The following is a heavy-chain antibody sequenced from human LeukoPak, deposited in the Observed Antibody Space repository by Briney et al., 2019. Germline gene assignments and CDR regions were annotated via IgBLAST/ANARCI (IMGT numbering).Heavy chain of an antibody. CDR2: ISGGGDIT. Sequence: GGSLRLSCAASGFNFANHAMSWVRQTPGKGLEWVSAISGGGDITYYADSVTGRFSISRDNSKDTLFLQMHSLRPGDTAVYYCVREDTPATANYWGQGTLVTISS. J-gene: IGHJ4*02. CDR1: GFNFANHA. D-gene: IGHD2-21*02. V-gene: IGHV3-23*01. CDR3: VREDTPATANY.